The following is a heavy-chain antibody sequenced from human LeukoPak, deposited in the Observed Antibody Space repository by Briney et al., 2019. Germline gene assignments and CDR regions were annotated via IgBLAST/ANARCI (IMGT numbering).Heavy chain of an antibody. CDR1: GDTFTGYY. V-gene: IGHV1-2*02. CDR3: ARGGVRYCSSTSCYTNGMDV. Sequence: ASVKVSCKASGDTFTGYYMHWVRQAPGQGLEWMGWINPNSGGTNYAQKFQGRVTMTRDTSISTAYMELSRLRSDDTAVYYCARGGVRYCSSTSCYTNGMDVWGQGTTVTVSS. J-gene: IGHJ6*02. CDR2: INPNSGGT. D-gene: IGHD2-2*02.